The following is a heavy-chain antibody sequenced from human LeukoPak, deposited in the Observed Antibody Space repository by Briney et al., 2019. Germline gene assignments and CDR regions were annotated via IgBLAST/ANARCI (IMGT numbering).Heavy chain of an antibody. D-gene: IGHD3-3*01. CDR3: ARQTGAGLFILP. CDR2: NNHSGST. CDR1: GGSFSGYY. V-gene: IGHV4-34*01. Sequence: PSETLSLTCAVYGGSFSGYYWSWIRQPPGKGLAWIGENNHSGSTNYHPSLKSRVTISVDTSKNQFSLKLSSVTPADTAVYYCARQTGAGLFILPGGQGTLVTVSS. J-gene: IGHJ4*02.